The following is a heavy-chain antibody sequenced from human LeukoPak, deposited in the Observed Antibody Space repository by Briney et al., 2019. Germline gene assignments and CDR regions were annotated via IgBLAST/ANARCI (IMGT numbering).Heavy chain of an antibody. Sequence: GESLQISCQGSGYTFTSYWIGWVRQLPGKGLEWMGIIYPGDSDTRYSPSFQGQVTIPADKSISTAYLQWSSLKASDTAMYYCARGIAAAGGVKSWFDPWGQGTLVTVSS. CDR1: GYTFTSYW. CDR3: ARGIAAAGGVKSWFDP. D-gene: IGHD6-13*01. V-gene: IGHV5-51*01. CDR2: IYPGDSDT. J-gene: IGHJ5*02.